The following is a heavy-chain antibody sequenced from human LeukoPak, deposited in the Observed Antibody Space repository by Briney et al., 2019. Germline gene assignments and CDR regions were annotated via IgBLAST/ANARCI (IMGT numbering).Heavy chain of an antibody. CDR2: IKEDGSEK. Sequence: GGSLRLSCAASGFTFSNFWPSWVRQAPGKGLEWVANIKEDGSEKYLVDSVKGRFTISRDNAKKSLYLQLNSLRGEDTAVYYCAKERAGSSGQIDYWGQGTLVTVSS. D-gene: IGHD6-19*01. J-gene: IGHJ4*02. V-gene: IGHV3-7*01. CDR1: GFTFSNFW. CDR3: AKERAGSSGQIDY.